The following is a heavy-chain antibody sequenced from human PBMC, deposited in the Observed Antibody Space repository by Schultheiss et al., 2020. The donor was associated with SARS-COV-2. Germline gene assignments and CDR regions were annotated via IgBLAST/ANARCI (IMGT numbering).Heavy chain of an antibody. CDR2: INHSGST. Sequence: SETLSLTCTVSGGSISSSSYYWGWIRQPPGKGLEWIGEINHSGSTNYNPSLKSRVTISVDTSKNQFSLKLSSVTAADTAVYYCARGVQQQLVRGFDYWGQGTLVTVSS. J-gene: IGHJ4*02. D-gene: IGHD6-13*01. CDR1: GGSISSSSYY. V-gene: IGHV4-39*07. CDR3: ARGVQQQLVRGFDY.